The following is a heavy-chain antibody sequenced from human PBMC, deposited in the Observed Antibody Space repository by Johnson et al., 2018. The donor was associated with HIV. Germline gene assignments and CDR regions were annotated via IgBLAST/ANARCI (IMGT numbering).Heavy chain of an antibody. J-gene: IGHJ3*02. V-gene: IGHV3-30*18. CDR3: AKRVSGWNFGVDAFDI. CDR2: IPNDGSNE. D-gene: IGHD6-19*01. Sequence: QVLLVESGGGVVQPGRSLRLSCAASGFTFSRYGMHWVRQAPGKGLEWVAFIPNDGSNEYYADSVKGRFTISRDNSENTLYLQMNSLRAEDTAVFYCAKRVSGWNFGVDAFDIWGQGTMVTVSS. CDR1: GFTFSRYG.